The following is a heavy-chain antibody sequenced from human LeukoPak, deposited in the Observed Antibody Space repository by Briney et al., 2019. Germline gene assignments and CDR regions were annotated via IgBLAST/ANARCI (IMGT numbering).Heavy chain of an antibody. D-gene: IGHD6-6*01. V-gene: IGHV3-21*01. CDR3: GRVGGRSKAAKGDAFDI. CDR1: GFTFSSYS. CDR2: ISSGSTYM. J-gene: IGHJ3*02. Sequence: GGSLRLSCAASGFTFSSYSMNWVRQAPGKGLEWVSSISSGSTYMYYADSVKGRFTISRDNAQNSMYLQMNSLRAEDTAVYYCGRVGGRSKAAKGDAFDIWGQGTMVTVSS.